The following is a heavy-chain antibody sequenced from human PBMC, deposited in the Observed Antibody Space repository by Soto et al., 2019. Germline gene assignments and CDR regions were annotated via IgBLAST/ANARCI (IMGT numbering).Heavy chain of an antibody. J-gene: IGHJ4*02. CDR1: GGSITSGGIY. Sequence: QVKLQESGPGLVQPAKTLSLSCTVSGGSITSGGIYWSWLRQHPRQGLEWIGYIYHSGSTTYNPSLTSRVTISVDTSKNQFSLTVTSLTVADTAVYYCARFNSRSGTEYFDYWGQGTLVTVSS. V-gene: IGHV4-31*03. CDR3: ARFNSRSGTEYFDY. CDR2: IYHSGST. D-gene: IGHD6-19*01.